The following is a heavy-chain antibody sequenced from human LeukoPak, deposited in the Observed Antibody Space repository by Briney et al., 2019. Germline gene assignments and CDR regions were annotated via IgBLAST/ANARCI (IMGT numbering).Heavy chain of an antibody. CDR3: AKDPRTYIVTTMTFEY. V-gene: IGHV3-23*01. CDR2: ISGSGGST. Sequence: GGSLSLSCAASGFTFSSYAMSWVRQAPGKGLEWVSAISGSGGSTYYADSVKGRFTISRDNSKNTLYLQINSLRAEDTAVYYCAKDPRTYIVTTMTFEYWGQGTLVTVSS. CDR1: GFTFSSYA. D-gene: IGHD5-12*01. J-gene: IGHJ4*02.